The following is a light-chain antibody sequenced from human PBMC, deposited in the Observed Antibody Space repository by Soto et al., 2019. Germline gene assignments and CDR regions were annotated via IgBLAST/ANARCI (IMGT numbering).Light chain of an antibody. CDR1: QSVSSSH. CDR3: KMYGSSPLWT. V-gene: IGKV3-20*01. J-gene: IGKJ1*01. Sequence: VLTKSPGTLSLSPGDRATLSCRASQSVSSSHLIWYQQKPGQAPRLLMYGASTRDTGIPDRFSGSGSGTDFTLTINRLEAEDFAVYYCKMYGSSPLWTFGQGTQVEIK. CDR2: GAS.